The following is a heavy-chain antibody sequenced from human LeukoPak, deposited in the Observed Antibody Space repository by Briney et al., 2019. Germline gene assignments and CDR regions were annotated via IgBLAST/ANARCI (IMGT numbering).Heavy chain of an antibody. Sequence: SETLSLTCTVSGGSISSYYWSWIRQPPGKGLEWIGYIYYSGSTNYNPSLKSRVTISVDTSKNQFSLKLSSVTAAGTAVYYCARPIAVAGTRAFDIWGQGTMVTVSS. V-gene: IGHV4-59*08. D-gene: IGHD6-19*01. CDR2: IYYSGST. CDR1: GGSISSYY. CDR3: ARPIAVAGTRAFDI. J-gene: IGHJ3*02.